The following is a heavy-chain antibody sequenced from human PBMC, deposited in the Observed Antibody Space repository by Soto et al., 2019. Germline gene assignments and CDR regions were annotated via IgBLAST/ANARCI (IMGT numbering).Heavy chain of an antibody. CDR2: IYYSGST. CDR3: AREGAAPYYYYGMDV. CDR1: GGSISSGGYF. J-gene: IGHJ6*02. D-gene: IGHD6-6*01. Sequence: QVQLRESGPGLVKSSQTLSLTCTVSGGSISSGGYFWSWIRQHPGKGLEWIGFIYYSGSTYYNPSLMTRVTISVDPSKNQFSLKLSSVTAADTAVYYCAREGAAPYYYYGMDVWGQGTTVTVSS. V-gene: IGHV4-31*03.